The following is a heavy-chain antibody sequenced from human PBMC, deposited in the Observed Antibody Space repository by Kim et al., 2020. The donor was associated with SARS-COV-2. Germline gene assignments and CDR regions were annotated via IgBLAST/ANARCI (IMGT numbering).Heavy chain of an antibody. V-gene: IGHV3-23*01. Sequence: GGSLRLSCAASGFTFSSYAMSWVRQAPGKGLEWVSAISGSGGSTYYADSVKGRFTISRDNSKNTLYLQMNSLRAEDTAVYYCAKDHAGSSWTNNYYYYYGMGVWGQGTTVTVSS. D-gene: IGHD6-13*01. CDR1: GFTFSSYA. J-gene: IGHJ6*02. CDR3: AKDHAGSSWTNNYYYYYGMGV. CDR2: ISGSGGST.